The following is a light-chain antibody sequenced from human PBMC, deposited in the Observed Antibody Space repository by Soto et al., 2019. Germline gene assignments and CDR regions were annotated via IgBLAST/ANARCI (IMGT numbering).Light chain of an antibody. Sequence: DIVMTQSPLSLPVSPGEPASISCRSSQSLLQSNGYNCLDWYLQKPGQSPQLLIYVDSNRASGVPDRFSGSGSGTDFTLKISRVEAEDVGVYYCMQALQTPYTFGQGTKLEIK. J-gene: IGKJ2*01. CDR2: VDS. CDR3: MQALQTPYT. CDR1: QSLLQSNGYNC. V-gene: IGKV2-28*01.